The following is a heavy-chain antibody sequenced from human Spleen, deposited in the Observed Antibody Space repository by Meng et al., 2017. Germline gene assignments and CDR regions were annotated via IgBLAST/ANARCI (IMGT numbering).Heavy chain of an antibody. D-gene: IGHD3-10*01. V-gene: IGHV3-66*02. CDR1: GFTVSSDH. J-gene: IGHJ1*01. CDR2: IYSGGST. CDR3: ARGGARYESGSYKLEYFYH. Sequence: GGFLRPSCAAFGFTVSSDHMSWARQAPGKGLEWVSAIYSGGSTYYADSVKGRFTISRDNSKNTLYLQMNSLRIEDTAVYYCARGGARYESGSYKLEYFYHWGQGTLVTVSS.